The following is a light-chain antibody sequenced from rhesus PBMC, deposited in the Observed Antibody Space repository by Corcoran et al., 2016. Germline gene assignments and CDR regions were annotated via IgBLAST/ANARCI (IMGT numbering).Light chain of an antibody. Sequence: QPVLTQPPSASASLGASLTLTCTLSSEYSKYKVDWYQQRPGKGPRFVMRVGTGGIVGSQGEGIPARFSVLGSGLNRFLTIDNIQEEDESDYYCGTDHGSGSNFVYVFGTGTKVTV. CDR1: SEYSKYK. V-gene: IGLV9-84*01. CDR2: VGTGGIVG. CDR3: GTDHGSGSNFVYV. J-gene: IGLJ6*01.